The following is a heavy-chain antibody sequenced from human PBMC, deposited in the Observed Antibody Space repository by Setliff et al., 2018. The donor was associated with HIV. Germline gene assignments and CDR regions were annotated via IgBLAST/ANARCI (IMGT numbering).Heavy chain of an antibody. V-gene: IGHV3-53*01. J-gene: IGHJ3*02. CDR1: GFTVSSNY. D-gene: IGHD1-20*01. CDR3: ASSRDNSYDAFDI. CDR2: IYSGGST. Sequence: LRLSCAASGFTVSSNYMSWVRQAPGKGLEWVSVIYSGGSTYYADSVKGRFTISRDNSKNTLYLQMNSLRAEDTAVYYCASSRDNSYDAFDIWGQGTMVTVSS.